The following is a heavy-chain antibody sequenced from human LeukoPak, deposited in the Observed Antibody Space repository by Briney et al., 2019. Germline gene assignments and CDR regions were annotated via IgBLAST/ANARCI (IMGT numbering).Heavy chain of an antibody. CDR2: ISNSGST. CDR3: GRNALVGYFLYYSMDV. CDR1: GGSISSHN. Sequence: SETLSLSCTVSGGSISSHNWSWIRQSPVKGLEWIGDISNSGSTSYNPSLKNRLTISIKTSKNQFSLKLSSVPTAETAVYYCGRNALVGYFLYYSMDVWGKGTTVTVSS. J-gene: IGHJ6*03. V-gene: IGHV4-59*11. D-gene: IGHD2-15*01.